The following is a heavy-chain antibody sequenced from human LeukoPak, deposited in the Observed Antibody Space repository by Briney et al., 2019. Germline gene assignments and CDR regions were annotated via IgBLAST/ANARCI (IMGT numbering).Heavy chain of an antibody. J-gene: IGHJ4*02. Sequence: PSQTLSLTCTVSGGSISNLNYYWSWIRQPAGKGLEWIGRIYTSGSTNYNPSLKSRVTMSVDTSKNQFSLKLTSVTAADTAVYYCARQVAGIGLYYFDYWGQGTLVTVSS. CDR3: ARQVAGIGLYYFDY. D-gene: IGHD6-19*01. V-gene: IGHV4-61*02. CDR2: IYTSGST. CDR1: GGSISNLNYY.